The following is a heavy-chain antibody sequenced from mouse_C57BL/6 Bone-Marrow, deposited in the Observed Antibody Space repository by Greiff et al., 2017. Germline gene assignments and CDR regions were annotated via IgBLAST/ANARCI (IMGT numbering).Heavy chain of an antibody. J-gene: IGHJ3*01. V-gene: IGHV1-64*01. CDR3: ARYHSLFAY. Sequence: VKLQQPGAELVKPGASVKLSCKASGYPFTSYWMHWVKQRPGQGLEWIGMIHPNSGSTNYNEKFKSKATLTVDKSSSTAYMQLSSLTSEDAAVYYCARYHSLFAYWGQGTLVTVSA. CDR1: GYPFTSYW. D-gene: IGHD6-1*01. CDR2: IHPNSGST.